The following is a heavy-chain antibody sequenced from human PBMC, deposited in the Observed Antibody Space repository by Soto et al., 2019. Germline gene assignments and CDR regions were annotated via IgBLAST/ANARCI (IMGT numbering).Heavy chain of an antibody. Sequence: SLRLSCAASGFTFSSYGMHWVRQAPGKGLEWVAVISYDGSNKYYADSVKGRFTISRDNSKNTLYLQMNSLRAEDTAVYYCAKDSSCSSTSRYFGYWGQGTLVTVSS. J-gene: IGHJ4*02. CDR1: GFTFSSYG. D-gene: IGHD2-2*01. V-gene: IGHV3-30*18. CDR3: AKDSSCSSTSRYFGY. CDR2: ISYDGSNK.